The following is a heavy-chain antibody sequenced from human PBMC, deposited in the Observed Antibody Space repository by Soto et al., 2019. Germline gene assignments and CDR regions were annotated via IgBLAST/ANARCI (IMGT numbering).Heavy chain of an antibody. J-gene: IGHJ6*03. D-gene: IGHD3-10*01. CDR3: ARERTFGENNHNYMDV. Sequence: QVQLVESGGGVVQPGGSLRLSCAASAFTFSRHGMHWVRQATGKGLQWVGVIWSDGSNQRYAEYVKGRFTISRDNSKNTLYLQMNSLRAEDTAVYYCARERTFGENNHNYMDVCGTGITVTVSS. V-gene: IGHV3-33*01. CDR1: AFTFSRHG. CDR2: IWSDGSNQ.